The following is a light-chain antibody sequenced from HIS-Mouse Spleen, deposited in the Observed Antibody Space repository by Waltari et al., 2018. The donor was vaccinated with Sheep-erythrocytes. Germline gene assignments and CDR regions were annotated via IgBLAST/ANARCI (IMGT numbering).Light chain of an antibody. CDR3: QQYNSYWT. V-gene: IGKV1-5*03. CDR2: KAS. J-gene: IGKJ1*01. Sequence: DIQMTQSPSTLSASVGDRVNITCRASQSISSWLAWYQQKPGKAPKLLIYKASSLERGVPSRFSGSGSGTEFTLTISSLQPDDFATYYCQQYNSYWTFGQGTKVEIK. CDR1: QSISSW.